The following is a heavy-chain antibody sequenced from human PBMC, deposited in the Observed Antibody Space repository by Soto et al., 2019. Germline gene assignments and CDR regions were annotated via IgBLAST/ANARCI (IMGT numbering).Heavy chain of an antibody. Sequence: ASVKVSCKASGYTFRSYGISWVRQAPGQGREWMGWISGYNGNTHYSQKFQGKVTMTTDTSTSTAYMELRNLRSDDTAVYYCAKADSNYAGRFSYYYMDVWGTGTMVTVSS. CDR3: AKADSNYAGRFSYYYMDV. J-gene: IGHJ6*03. D-gene: IGHD4-4*01. CDR2: ISGYNGNT. V-gene: IGHV1-18*01. CDR1: GYTFRSYG.